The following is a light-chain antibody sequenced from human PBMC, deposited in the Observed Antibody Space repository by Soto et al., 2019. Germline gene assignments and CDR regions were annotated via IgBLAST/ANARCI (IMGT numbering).Light chain of an antibody. V-gene: IGKV4-1*01. CDR1: QSVLYTSNNKNY. CDR3: QQYYSTPWT. Sequence: DIVMTQSPDSLAVSLGEGATINGKSSQSVLYTSNNKNYLAWYQQKPGQPPELLIYWASTRESGVPDRFSGSGSGTDFTLTISSLQAEDVAVYYCQQYYSTPWTIGQGTKVE. CDR2: WAS. J-gene: IGKJ1*01.